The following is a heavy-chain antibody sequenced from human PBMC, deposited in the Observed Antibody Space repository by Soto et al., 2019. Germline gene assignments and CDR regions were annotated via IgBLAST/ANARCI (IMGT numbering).Heavy chain of an antibody. CDR3: ARDFFDSSDYTTNWFDP. CDR2: IYHTGNA. V-gene: IGHV4-39*01. D-gene: IGHD3-22*01. Sequence: PSLTCSVSGDSVSNSRFYWAWIRQPPGEGLEWIGSIYHTGNAYYNPSLKSRVTISVDTSKNQFSLKLTSVTAADAALYYCARDFFDSSDYTTNWFDPWGQGTLVTVSS. J-gene: IGHJ5*02. CDR1: GDSVSNSRFY.